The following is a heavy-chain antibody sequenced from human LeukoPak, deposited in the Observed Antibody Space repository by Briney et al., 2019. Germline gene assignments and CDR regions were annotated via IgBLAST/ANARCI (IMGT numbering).Heavy chain of an antibody. D-gene: IGHD2-2*01. V-gene: IGHV3-23*01. Sequence: PGGSLRLFCAASGFTFSSYAMSWVRQAPGKGLEWVSAISGSGGSTYYADSVKGRFTISRDNSKNTLYLQMNSLRAEDTAVYYCAKVRYCSSTSCNYYYYGMDVWGQGTTVTVSS. CDR2: ISGSGGST. J-gene: IGHJ6*02. CDR3: AKVRYCSSTSCNYYYYGMDV. CDR1: GFTFSSYA.